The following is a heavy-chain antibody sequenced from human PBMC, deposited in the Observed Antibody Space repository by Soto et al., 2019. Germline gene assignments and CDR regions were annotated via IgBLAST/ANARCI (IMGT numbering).Heavy chain of an antibody. CDR3: AREAIRYFDWLPSGYRFDP. J-gene: IGHJ5*02. Sequence: QVQLQQWGAGLLKPSETLSLTCAVYGGSFSGYYWSWIRQPPGKGLEWIGEINHSGSTNYNPSLKSRVTISVDTSKNQFSLKLSSVTAADTAVYYCAREAIRYFDWLPSGYRFDPWGQGTLVTVSS. V-gene: IGHV4-34*01. CDR1: GGSFSGYY. CDR2: INHSGST. D-gene: IGHD3-9*01.